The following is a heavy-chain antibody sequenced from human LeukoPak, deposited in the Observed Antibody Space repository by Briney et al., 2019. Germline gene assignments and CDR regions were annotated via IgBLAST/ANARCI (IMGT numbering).Heavy chain of an antibody. CDR1: GFTFSSYW. Sequence: GGSLRLSCAASGFTFSSYWMTWVRQALGKRLEWVANIKHNGDELNYVDSVEDRFTISRDNAKNSLYLHMTGLRAEDTAVYYCARELRTFDSWGQGTLVTVSS. CDR3: ARELRTFDS. J-gene: IGHJ4*02. CDR2: IKHNGDEL. V-gene: IGHV3-7*01. D-gene: IGHD3-16*01.